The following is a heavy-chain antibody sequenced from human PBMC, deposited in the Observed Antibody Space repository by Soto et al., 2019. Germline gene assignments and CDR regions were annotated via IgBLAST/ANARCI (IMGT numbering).Heavy chain of an antibody. CDR1: GFTFSDYY. Sequence: VGSLRLSCAASGFTFSDYYMSGIRQAPGKGLEWVSYISSSSSYTNYADSVKGRFTISRDNAKNSLYLQMNSLRAEDTAVYYCARRSDYYDSSGAIDYWGQGTLVTVSS. J-gene: IGHJ4*02. D-gene: IGHD3-22*01. V-gene: IGHV3-11*06. CDR3: ARRSDYYDSSGAIDY. CDR2: ISSSSSYT.